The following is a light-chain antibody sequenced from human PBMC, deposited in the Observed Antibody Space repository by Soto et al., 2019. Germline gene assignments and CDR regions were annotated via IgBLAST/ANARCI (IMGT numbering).Light chain of an antibody. V-gene: IGLV2-8*01. CDR2: DVN. CDR1: SSDVGTYNY. CDR3: SSYTGSTNLV. Sequence: QSVLTQPPSASGSPGQSVTISCTGTSSDVGTYNYVSWYQQRAGKAPKLMIFDVNKRPSGVPDRFSGSKSGNTASLTVSGLQAEDEADYYCSSYTGSTNLVFGGGTKLTVL. J-gene: IGLJ2*01.